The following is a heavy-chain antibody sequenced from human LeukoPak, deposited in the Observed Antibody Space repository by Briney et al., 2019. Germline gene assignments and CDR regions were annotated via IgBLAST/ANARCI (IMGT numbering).Heavy chain of an antibody. Sequence: EASVKVSCKASGGTFSSYAISWVRQAPGQGLEWMGRIIPTLGIANYAQKFQGRVTITADKSTSTAYMELSSLRSEDTAVYYCAAAGPPVPFDYWGQGTLVTVSS. J-gene: IGHJ4*02. CDR2: IIPTLGIA. CDR3: AAAGPPVPFDY. V-gene: IGHV1-69*04. D-gene: IGHD6-13*01. CDR1: GGTFSSYA.